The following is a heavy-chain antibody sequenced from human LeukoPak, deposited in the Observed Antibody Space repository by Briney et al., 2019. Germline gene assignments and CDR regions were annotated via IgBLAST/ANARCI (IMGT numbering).Heavy chain of an antibody. Sequence: PGGSLRLSCAASGFISSNYAMSWVRQAPGKGLEWVSAIDSTGAYTWYADSVKGRFTISKDSSKTILYLQMNSLRAEDTAVYYCAKAPPYKKYFDYWGQGTLVTVSS. CDR3: AKAPPYKKYFDY. V-gene: IGHV3-23*01. D-gene: IGHD1-1*01. J-gene: IGHJ4*02. CDR1: GFISSNYA. CDR2: IDSTGAYT.